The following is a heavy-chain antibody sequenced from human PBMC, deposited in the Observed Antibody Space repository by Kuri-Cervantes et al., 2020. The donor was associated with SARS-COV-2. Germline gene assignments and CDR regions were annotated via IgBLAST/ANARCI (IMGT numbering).Heavy chain of an antibody. D-gene: IGHD2-2*01. CDR2: INQDGSEK. CDR1: GFTFSSYW. CDR3: AKAGDIVVVPAAYFDY. J-gene: IGHJ4*02. V-gene: IGHV3-7*03. Sequence: GGSLRPSCAASGFTFSSYWMSWVRQAPGKGLEWVANINQDGSEKYYVDSVKGRFTISRDNSKNTLYLQMNSLRAEDTAVYYCAKAGDIVVVPAAYFDYWGQGTLVTVSS.